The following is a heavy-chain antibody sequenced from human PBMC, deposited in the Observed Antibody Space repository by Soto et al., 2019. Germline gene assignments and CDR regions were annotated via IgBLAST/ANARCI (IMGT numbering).Heavy chain of an antibody. CDR1: GVSFNSYD. Sequence: PRLSCAASGVSFNSYDMHWVRQAPGKGPEWVAIISYDGSNTYYSDSVRGRFTISRDNSKDTLYLQMHSLRSEDTAIYYCARISRYCSGGVFHAWGQGTQVTVSS. D-gene: IGHD2-15*01. J-gene: IGHJ5*02. CDR3: ARISRYCSGGVFHA. CDR2: ISYDGSNT. V-gene: IGHV3-30*03.